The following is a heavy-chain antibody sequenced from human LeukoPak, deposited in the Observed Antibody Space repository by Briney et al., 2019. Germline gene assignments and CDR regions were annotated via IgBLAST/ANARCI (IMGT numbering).Heavy chain of an antibody. CDR2: ISNSGGNT. D-gene: IGHD1-26*01. Sequence: GGSLRLSCAASGFTFSDYAMIWVRQAPGKGLEWVSAISNSGGNTYFADSVKGRFTVSRDNSKNTLYLQMNSLRVEDTAVYYCAKDSGIVGDNWFDPWGQGTLVTVSS. V-gene: IGHV3-23*01. J-gene: IGHJ5*02. CDR1: GFTFSDYA. CDR3: AKDSGIVGDNWFDP.